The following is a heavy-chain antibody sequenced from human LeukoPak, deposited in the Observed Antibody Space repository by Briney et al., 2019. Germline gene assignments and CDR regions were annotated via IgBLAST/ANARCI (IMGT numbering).Heavy chain of an antibody. CDR3: ARGPYCSSTSCHLDWFDP. D-gene: IGHD2-2*01. V-gene: IGHV1-69*05. CDR2: IIPIFGTA. CDR1: GGTFSSYA. J-gene: IGHJ5*02. Sequence: GASVKVSCKASGGTFSSYAISWVRQAPGQGLEWMGGIIPIFGTANYAQKFQGRVTITTDESTSTAYMELSSLRSEDTAVYYRARGPYCSSTSCHLDWFDPWGQGTLVTVSS.